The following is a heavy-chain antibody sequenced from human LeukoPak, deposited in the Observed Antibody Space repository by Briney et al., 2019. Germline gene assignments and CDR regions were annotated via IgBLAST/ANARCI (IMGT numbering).Heavy chain of an antibody. CDR2: FDPEDGET. Sequence: ASVRVSRKVSGYTLTELSMHCVRQAPGNGVEWMGGFDPEDGETIYAQKFQGRVTITEDTSTDPAYMELSSLRSEDTAVYPCATPGGYSSSRLWFDAWGHGALLPVSS. J-gene: IGHJ5*01. D-gene: IGHD6-6*01. CDR3: ATPGGYSSSRLWFDA. V-gene: IGHV1-24*01. CDR1: GYTLTELS.